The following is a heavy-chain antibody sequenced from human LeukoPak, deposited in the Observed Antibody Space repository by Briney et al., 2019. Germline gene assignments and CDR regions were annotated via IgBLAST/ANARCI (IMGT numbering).Heavy chain of an antibody. J-gene: IGHJ6*02. V-gene: IGHV3-30*18. Sequence: PGGSLRLSCAASGFTFSSYGMHWVRQAPGKGLEWVAVISYDGSNKYYADSVKGRFTISRDNSKNTLYLQMNSLRAEDTAVYYCAKDQGYSSSSLGYYYYYYGMDVWGQGTTVTVSS. CDR2: ISYDGSNK. CDR1: GFTFSSYG. CDR3: AKDQGYSSSSLGYYYYYYGMDV. D-gene: IGHD6-6*01.